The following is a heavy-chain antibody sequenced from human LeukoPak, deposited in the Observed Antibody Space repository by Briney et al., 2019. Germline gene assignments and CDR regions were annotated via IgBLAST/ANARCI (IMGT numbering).Heavy chain of an antibody. CDR3: AKDISNPAMVYVFDY. J-gene: IGHJ4*02. Sequence: PGGSLRLSCAASGFTFSSYAMSWVRQAPGKGLEWVSAISGSGGSTYYADSVKGRLTISRDNSKNTLYLQMNSLRAEDTAVYYCAKDISNPAMVYVFDYWGQGTLVTVSS. D-gene: IGHD5-18*01. CDR2: ISGSGGST. V-gene: IGHV3-23*01. CDR1: GFTFSSYA.